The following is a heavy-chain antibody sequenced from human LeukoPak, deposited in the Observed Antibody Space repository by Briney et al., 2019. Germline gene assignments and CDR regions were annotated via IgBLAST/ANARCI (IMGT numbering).Heavy chain of an antibody. CDR1: GGSISTSNYY. CDR3: ARHPSGRMWLQQGGWFDP. Sequence: PSETLSLTCTVSGGSISTSNYYWGWIRQPPGKGLEWIGNIFYSGSTYYSPSLRSRVTISVDTSKNQFSLKLTSVTAADTAVYYCARHPSGRMWLQQGGWFDPWGQGTLVTVSS. D-gene: IGHD5-24*01. J-gene: IGHJ5*02. CDR2: IFYSGST. V-gene: IGHV4-39*01.